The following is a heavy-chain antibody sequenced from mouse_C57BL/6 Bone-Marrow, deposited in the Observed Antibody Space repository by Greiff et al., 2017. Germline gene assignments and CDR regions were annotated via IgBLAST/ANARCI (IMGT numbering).Heavy chain of an antibody. J-gene: IGHJ3*01. CDR3: EEEGGKLRMMGDY. CDR1: GYTFTSYW. CDR2: IYPSDSET. Sequence: QVQLQQPGAELVRPGSSVKLSCKASGYTFTSYWMDWVKQRPGQGLEWIGNIYPSDSETHYNQKFKDKATLTVDKSSSTAYMQLSSLTSEDSAVYYGEEEGGKLRMMGDYWGQGTLVTVSA. D-gene: IGHD3-2*02. V-gene: IGHV1-61*01.